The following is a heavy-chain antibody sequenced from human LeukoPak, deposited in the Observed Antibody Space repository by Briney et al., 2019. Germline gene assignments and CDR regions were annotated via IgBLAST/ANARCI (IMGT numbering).Heavy chain of an antibody. Sequence: GGSLRLSCAASGFTFSDYYMSWIRQAPGKGLEWVSYVSSSSSYTNYADSVKGRFTISRDNAKNSLYLQMNSLRAEDTAVYYCARVRYCSSTSCEGPYYFDYWGQGTLVTVSS. V-gene: IGHV3-11*06. J-gene: IGHJ4*02. D-gene: IGHD2-2*01. CDR2: VSSSSSYT. CDR1: GFTFSDYY. CDR3: ARVRYCSSTSCEGPYYFDY.